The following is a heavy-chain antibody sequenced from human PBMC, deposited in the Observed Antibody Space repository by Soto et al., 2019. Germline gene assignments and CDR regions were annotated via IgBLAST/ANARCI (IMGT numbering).Heavy chain of an antibody. CDR2: IIPIFGTA. D-gene: IGHD6-19*01. CDR3: ARGVYSSGLAWFDP. Sequence: SVKVSCKASGGTFSSYAIGWVRQAPGQGLEWMGGIIPIFGTANYAQKFQGRVTITADESTSTAYMELSSLRSEDTAVYYCARGVYSSGLAWFDPWGQGTLVTVSS. V-gene: IGHV1-69*13. J-gene: IGHJ5*02. CDR1: GGTFSSYA.